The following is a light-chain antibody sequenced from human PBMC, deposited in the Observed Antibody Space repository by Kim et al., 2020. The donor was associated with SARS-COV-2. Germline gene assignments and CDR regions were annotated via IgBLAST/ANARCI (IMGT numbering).Light chain of an antibody. CDR2: GAS. Sequence: SVSRGERATRSCRARQSVCSNVAWDQQKPGQAPRLLIYGASTRATGIPARFSGSGSGTEFTLTISSLQSEDFAVYYCQQYNNWLTFGGGTKVDIK. CDR1: QSVCSN. CDR3: QQYNNWLT. V-gene: IGKV3-15*01. J-gene: IGKJ4*01.